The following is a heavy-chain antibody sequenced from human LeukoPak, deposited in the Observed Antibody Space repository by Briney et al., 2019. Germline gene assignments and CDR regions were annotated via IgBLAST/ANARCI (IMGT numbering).Heavy chain of an antibody. V-gene: IGHV3-48*04. CDR1: GFTFSSYD. J-gene: IGHJ4*02. D-gene: IGHD3-9*01. CDR2: ILSSSSTI. Sequence: QSGGSLRLSCAASGFTFSSYDMNWVRQAPGKGLEWVSYILSSSSTIYYVDFVKGRFTISRDNAKNALYLQMNSLRAEDTAVYYCARDSESWTETGPRFDYWGQGTLVTVSS. CDR3: ARDSESWTETGPRFDY.